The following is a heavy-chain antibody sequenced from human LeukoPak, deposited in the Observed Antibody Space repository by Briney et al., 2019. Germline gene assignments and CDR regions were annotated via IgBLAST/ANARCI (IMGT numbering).Heavy chain of an antibody. CDR2: IHHSGST. CDR1: VESVSGYY. V-gene: IGHV4-34*01. D-gene: IGHD5-24*01. CDR3: ARGARAGYNLEPFDN. Sequence: SETLSLTCAVYVESVSGYYWSWIRQPPGKGLEWIGEIHHSGSTNYNPSLKSRVTISVDTSKNQISLKLSSVTAADTAVYYCARGARAGYNLEPFDNWGQGTLVTVSS. J-gene: IGHJ4*02.